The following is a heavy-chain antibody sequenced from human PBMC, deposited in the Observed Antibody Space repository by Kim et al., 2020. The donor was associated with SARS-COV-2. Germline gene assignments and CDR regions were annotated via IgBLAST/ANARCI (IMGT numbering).Heavy chain of an antibody. Sequence: DSVKGRFTISRDNSKNTLYLQMTSLRAEDTAVYYCARGDTSGYFYPFDYWGQGTLVTVSS. V-gene: IGHV3-30*01. CDR3: ARGDTSGYFYPFDY. D-gene: IGHD3-22*01. J-gene: IGHJ4*02.